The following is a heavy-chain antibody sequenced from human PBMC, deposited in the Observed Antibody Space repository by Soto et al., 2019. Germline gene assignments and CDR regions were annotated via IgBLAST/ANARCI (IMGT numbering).Heavy chain of an antibody. CDR3: TTPFSSGWYYDAFDI. CDR1: GFAFSDAW. Sequence: EVQLVESGGGLLEPGGSLRLSCAASGFAFSDAWMSWVRQAPGKGLAWVGRIKSKTNGETTDYAAPVEGRFTISRDDSKNTLYLQMNSLKTEDTSVYYCTTPFSSGWYYDAFDIWGQGTVVTVSS. J-gene: IGHJ3*02. D-gene: IGHD6-19*01. V-gene: IGHV3-15*01. CDR2: IKSKTNGETT.